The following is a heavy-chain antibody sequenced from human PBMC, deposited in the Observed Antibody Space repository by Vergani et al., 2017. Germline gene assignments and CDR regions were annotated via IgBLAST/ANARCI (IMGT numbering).Heavy chain of an antibody. J-gene: IGHJ4*02. CDR3: AKEGRSGITPFVAD. CDR1: GFTFTAHG. V-gene: IGHV3-23*01. CDR2: INRGSTT. D-gene: IGHD1-14*01. Sequence: EVQLLESGGGSAQPGESLRLSCVASGFTFTAHGLNWVRQAPGKGLEWVSAINRGSTTYYADSVKGRLTISRYNSKNTVFLQMNSLRADDTAVYYCAKEGRSGITPFVADWGQGTLVTVSS.